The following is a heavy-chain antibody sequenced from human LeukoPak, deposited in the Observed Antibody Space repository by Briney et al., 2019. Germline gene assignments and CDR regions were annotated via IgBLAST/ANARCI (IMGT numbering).Heavy chain of an antibody. CDR1: GFTFSSYA. CDR2: ISYDGSNK. CDR3: ARDGMGYLYYYYMDV. J-gene: IGHJ6*03. V-gene: IGHV3-30*01. Sequence: GGSLRLSCAASGFTFSSYAMHWVRQAPGKGLEWVAVISYDGSNKYYADSVKGRFTISRDNSKNTLYLQMNSLRAEDTAVYYCARDGMGYLYYYYMDVWGKGTTVTVSS. D-gene: IGHD1-26*01.